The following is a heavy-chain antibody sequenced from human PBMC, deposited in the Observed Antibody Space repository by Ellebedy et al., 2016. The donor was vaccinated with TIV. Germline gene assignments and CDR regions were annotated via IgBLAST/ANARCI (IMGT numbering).Heavy chain of an antibody. D-gene: IGHD3-10*01. Sequence: PGGSLRLSCAASGFTVSTNYMSWVRQAPGKGLEWVSVLYSDDKTYYADSVKGRFTFSRDNSRNTVSLQMSGLRAEDTAIYYWVRSGHSDGYFDYWGQGTLVTVSS. CDR2: LYSDDKT. J-gene: IGHJ4*02. CDR3: VRSGHSDGYFDY. CDR1: GFTVSTNY. V-gene: IGHV3-53*01.